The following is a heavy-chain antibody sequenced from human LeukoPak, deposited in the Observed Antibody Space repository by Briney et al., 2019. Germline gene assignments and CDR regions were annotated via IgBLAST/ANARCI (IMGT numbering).Heavy chain of an antibody. D-gene: IGHD3-22*01. CDR2: IGPDGSKK. V-gene: IGHV3-30*18. J-gene: IGHJ4*02. CDR3: AKEIYYDSSAFFDY. CDR1: GFSFRSYG. Sequence: PGGSLRLSCAASGFSFRSYGIHWVRQAPAKGLEWVAVIGPDGSKKYYADSVKGRFTISRDNSKNTLYLQMNSLRTEDTAMYFFAKEIYYDSSAFFDYWGQGTLVTVSS.